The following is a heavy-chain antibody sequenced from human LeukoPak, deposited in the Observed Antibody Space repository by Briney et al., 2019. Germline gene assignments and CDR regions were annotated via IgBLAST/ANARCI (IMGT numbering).Heavy chain of an antibody. CDR1: GFTFSSYA. CDR2: ISGSGGST. Sequence: GGSLRLSCAASGFTFSSYAMSWVRQAPGKGLEWVSAISGSGGSTYYADSVKGRFTISRDNSKNTLYLQMNSLRAKDTAVYYCAKDEGPKMATIKDYWGQGTLVTVSS. D-gene: IGHD5-24*01. J-gene: IGHJ4*02. CDR3: AKDEGPKMATIKDY. V-gene: IGHV3-23*01.